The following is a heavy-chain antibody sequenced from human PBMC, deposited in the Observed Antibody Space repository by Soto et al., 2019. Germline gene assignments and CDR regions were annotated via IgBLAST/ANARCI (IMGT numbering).Heavy chain of an antibody. CDR2: IWYDGSNE. Sequence: QVQLVESGGGVVHPVRARRRSCAASGVTFSSYGMYWVRQAPGKGLEWVAEIWYDGSNEYYADSVKGRFTISRDNSKNTVFLQMNSLRAEDTGVYYCAREYSLAVVLPGYWGQGTLVTVSS. J-gene: IGHJ4*02. V-gene: IGHV3-33*01. D-gene: IGHD2-15*01. CDR3: AREYSLAVVLPGY. CDR1: GVTFSSYG.